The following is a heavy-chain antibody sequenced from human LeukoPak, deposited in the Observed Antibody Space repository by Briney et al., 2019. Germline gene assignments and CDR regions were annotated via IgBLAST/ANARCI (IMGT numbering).Heavy chain of an antibody. CDR2: INPNTGGT. D-gene: IGHD3-22*01. CDR3: ARAPMIVVVFPPRLDF. V-gene: IGHV1-2*02. CDR1: GYTFTGYY. J-gene: IGHJ4*02. Sequence: GASVKVSCKTRGYTFTGYYMHWVRQAPGQGLEWMGWINPNTGGTNYAQKFQGRVTMTSDTSISTAYMELSSLKSDDTAMYYCARAPMIVVVFPPRLDFWGQGTLVTVSS.